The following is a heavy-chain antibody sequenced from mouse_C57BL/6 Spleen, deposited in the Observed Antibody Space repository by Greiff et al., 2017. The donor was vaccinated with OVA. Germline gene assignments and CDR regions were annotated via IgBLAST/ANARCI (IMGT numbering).Heavy chain of an antibody. Sequence: VQLQQPGAELVRPGTSVKLSCKASGYTFTSYWMHWVKQRPGQGLEWIGVIDPSDSYTNYNQKFKGKATLTVDTSSSTAYMQLSSLTSEDSAVYYCARESLITTVVAKNYFDYWGQGTTLTVSS. D-gene: IGHD1-1*01. J-gene: IGHJ2*01. V-gene: IGHV1-59*01. CDR1: GYTFTSYW. CDR3: ARESLITTVVAKNYFDY. CDR2: IDPSDSYT.